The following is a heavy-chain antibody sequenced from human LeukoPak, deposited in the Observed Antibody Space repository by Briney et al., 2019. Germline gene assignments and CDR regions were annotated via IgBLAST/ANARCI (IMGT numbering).Heavy chain of an antibody. CDR3: AKARRPGRAAWGHFDY. CDR2: ISYDGSNK. CDR1: GFTFSSYG. Sequence: PGGSLRLSCAASGFTFSSYGMHRVRQAPGKGLEWVAVISYDGSNKYYADSVKGRFTISRDNSKNTLYLQMNSLRAEDTAVYYCAKARRPGRAAWGHFDYWGQGTLVTVSS. J-gene: IGHJ4*02. D-gene: IGHD1-26*01. V-gene: IGHV3-30*18.